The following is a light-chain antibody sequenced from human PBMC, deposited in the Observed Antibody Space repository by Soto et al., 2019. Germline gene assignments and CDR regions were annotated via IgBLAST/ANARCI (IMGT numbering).Light chain of an antibody. CDR3: QHYYTVPVT. V-gene: IGKV4-1*01. CDR2: WAT. CDR1: QTVLRSSNNKNH. Sequence: DIVMTQSPDSLAVSLGERATINCKSSQTVLRSSNNKNHLAWYQQKPGRAPKMLISWATTRESGVPDRFSGSGSGTDFTLTISSLQAEDVAVYYCQHYYTVPVTFGQGTLLEIK. J-gene: IGKJ5*01.